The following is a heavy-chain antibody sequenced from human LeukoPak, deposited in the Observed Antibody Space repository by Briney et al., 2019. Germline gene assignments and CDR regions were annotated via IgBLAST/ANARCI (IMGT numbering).Heavy chain of an antibody. J-gene: IGHJ4*02. V-gene: IGHV3-30*18. CDR2: ISYDGSNK. D-gene: IGHD6-19*01. Sequence: QPGGSLRLSCAASGFTFSSYGMHWVRQAPGKGLEWVAVISYDGSNKYYADSVKGRFTISRDNSKNTLYLQMNSLRAEDTAVYYCAKDRSSGFDYWGQGTLVTVSS. CDR1: GFTFSSYG. CDR3: AKDRSSGFDY.